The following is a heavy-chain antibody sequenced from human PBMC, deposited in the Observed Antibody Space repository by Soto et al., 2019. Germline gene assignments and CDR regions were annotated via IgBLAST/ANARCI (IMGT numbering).Heavy chain of an antibody. CDR2: IYHSGST. V-gene: IGHV4-38-2*01. CDR3: ARRLDPVSMIVVVMGTAFDY. Sequence: SETLSLTCAVSGYSISSGYYWGWIRQPPGKGLEWIGSIYHSGSTYYNPSLKSRVTISVDTSKNQFSLKLSSVTAADTAVYYCARRLDPVSMIVVVMGTAFDYWGQGTLVTVSS. D-gene: IGHD3-22*01. CDR1: GYSISSGYY. J-gene: IGHJ4*02.